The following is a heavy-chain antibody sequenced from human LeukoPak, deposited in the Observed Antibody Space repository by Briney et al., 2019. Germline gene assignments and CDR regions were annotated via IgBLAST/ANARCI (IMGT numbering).Heavy chain of an antibody. V-gene: IGHV3-21*04. CDR1: GFTFSSYS. Sequence: GGSLRLSCATSGFTFSSYSMNWVRQAPGTGLEWVSSISSGSDYIYYADSVKGRFTISRDNSKNTLYLQMNSLRAEDTAVYYCAKDYGGNSLGWFDPWGQGTLVTVSS. J-gene: IGHJ5*02. D-gene: IGHD4-23*01. CDR3: AKDYGGNSLGWFDP. CDR2: ISSGSDYI.